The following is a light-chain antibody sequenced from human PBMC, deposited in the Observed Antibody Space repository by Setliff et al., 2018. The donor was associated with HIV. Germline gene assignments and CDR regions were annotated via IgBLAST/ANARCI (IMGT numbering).Light chain of an antibody. CDR1: SSDVGGYNY. Sequence: LTQPASVSGSPGQSITISCTGSSSDVGGYNYVSWYQQHPGKAPKLMIYAVSNRPSGVSNRFSGSKSGNTASLTISGLQAEDEADYYCSSYTSSTPLYVFGTGTKGTV. CDR2: AVS. J-gene: IGLJ1*01. V-gene: IGLV2-14*03. CDR3: SSYTSSTPLYV.